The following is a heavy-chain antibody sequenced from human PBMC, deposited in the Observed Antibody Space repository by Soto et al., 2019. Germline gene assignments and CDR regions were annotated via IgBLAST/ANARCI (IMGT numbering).Heavy chain of an antibody. D-gene: IGHD3-9*01. CDR3: ARLSRYFDWLLSRDSTPSYFDY. Sequence: KSSETLSLTCAVYGGSFSGYYWSWIRQPPGKGLEWIGEINHSGSTNYNPSLKSRVTISVDTSKNQFSLKLSSVTAADTAVYYCARLSRYFDWLLSRDSTPSYFDYWGQGTLVTVSS. J-gene: IGHJ4*02. V-gene: IGHV4-34*01. CDR1: GGSFSGYY. CDR2: INHSGST.